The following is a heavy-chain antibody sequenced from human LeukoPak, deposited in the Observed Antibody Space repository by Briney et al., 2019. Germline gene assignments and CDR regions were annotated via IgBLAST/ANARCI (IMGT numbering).Heavy chain of an antibody. CDR1: GGSFSGYY. CDR2: INHSGST. J-gene: IGHJ4*02. CDR3: AREEDTAMVPGY. V-gene: IGHV4-34*01. Sequence: SETLSLTCAVYGGSFSGYYWSWIRQPPGKGLEWIGEINHSGSTNYNPSLKSRVTISVDTSKNQFSLKLSSVTAADTAVYYCAREEDTAMVPGYWGQGTLVTVSS. D-gene: IGHD5-18*01.